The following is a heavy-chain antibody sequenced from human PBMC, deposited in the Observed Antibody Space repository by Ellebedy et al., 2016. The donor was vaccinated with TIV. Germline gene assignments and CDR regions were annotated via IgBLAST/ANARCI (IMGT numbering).Heavy chain of an antibody. CDR3: TRETNPSPGAVAGTGFDC. CDR1: GFSFSNYG. V-gene: IGHV3-30*02. D-gene: IGHD6-19*01. J-gene: IGHJ4*02. CDR2: KRFDGRNE. Sequence: PGGSLRLSCVASGFSFSNYGMPWVRPAPGKGLAWVAFKRFDGRNEYNGDSVKGRFFISRDVSKNTLFLQMNRLRAEDTAIYYCTRETNPSPGAVAGTGFDCWGQGALVIVSS.